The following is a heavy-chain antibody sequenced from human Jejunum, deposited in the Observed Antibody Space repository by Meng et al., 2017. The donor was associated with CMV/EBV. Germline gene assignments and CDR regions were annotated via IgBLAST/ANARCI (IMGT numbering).Heavy chain of an antibody. D-gene: IGHD3-10*01. CDR1: GFSISSSGVG. CDR2: IYWDNDR. CDR3: AHRREYSGSWGWGDFDH. J-gene: IGHJ4*02. Sequence: QITLTESGPTLVKPXXXXTXXXTFXGFSISSSGVGVGWIRQSQGTALDYLALIYWDNDRRYNPSLKSRLIITKDTSKNQVVLKMTNMDPVDTATYYCAHRREYSGSWGWGDFDHWGQGILGTVSS. V-gene: IGHV2-5*02.